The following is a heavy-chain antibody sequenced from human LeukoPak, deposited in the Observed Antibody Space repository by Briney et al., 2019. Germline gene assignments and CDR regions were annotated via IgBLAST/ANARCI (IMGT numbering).Heavy chain of an antibody. V-gene: IGHV1-2*02. CDR3: ARVGMVRGVIDY. D-gene: IGHD3-10*01. J-gene: IGHJ4*02. Sequence: GASVKVSCKASGYTFSAYYIHWVRQAPGQGLEWMGWINPNNGGTRFAQKFQGRVTVTRDTSISTAYMELSRLRSDDTAVYYCARVGMVRGVIDYWGQGTLVTVSS. CDR2: INPNNGGT. CDR1: GYTFSAYY.